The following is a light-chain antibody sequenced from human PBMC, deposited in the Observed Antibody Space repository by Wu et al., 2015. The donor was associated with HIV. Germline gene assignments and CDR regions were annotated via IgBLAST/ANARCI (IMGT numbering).Light chain of an antibody. J-gene: IGKJ1*01. CDR1: QSISDW. Sequence: DIQMTQSPSTLSASVGDRVTITCRASQSISDWLAWFQQKPGKAPKLLIYKASILENGVPSRFSGSGSGTEFTLTVSSPQPDDFATYYCQQYNSYSWTFGQGTKVE. CDR2: KAS. V-gene: IGKV1-5*03. CDR3: QQYNSYSWT.